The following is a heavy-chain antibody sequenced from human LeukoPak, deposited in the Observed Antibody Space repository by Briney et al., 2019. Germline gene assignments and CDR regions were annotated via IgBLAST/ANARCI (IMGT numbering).Heavy chain of an antibody. D-gene: IGHD2-21*01. CDR2: ISYDGSNK. V-gene: IGHV3-30*18. CDR1: GFTFSSYG. Sequence: GGSLRLSCAASGFTFSSYGMPWVRQAPGKGLEWVAVISYDGSNKYYADSVKGRFTISRDNSKNTLYLQMNSLRAEDTAVYYCAKDDPSVFHAFDIWGQGTMVTVSS. J-gene: IGHJ3*02. CDR3: AKDDPSVFHAFDI.